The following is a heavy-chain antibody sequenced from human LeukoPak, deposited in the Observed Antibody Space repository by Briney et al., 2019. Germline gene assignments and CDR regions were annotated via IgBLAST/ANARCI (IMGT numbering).Heavy chain of an antibody. Sequence: GGSLRLSCAASGFTFRSYAMTWVRQAPGKGREWDSSISGSDDRTYYADSVKGRFTISRDNSKNTVYLQMNSLRAEDTAVYYCARDRRGYSGYDPGWFDPCGQGTLVTASS. CDR2: ISGSDDRT. D-gene: IGHD5-12*01. V-gene: IGHV3-23*01. CDR3: ARDRRGYSGYDPGWFDP. CDR1: GFTFRSYA. J-gene: IGHJ5*02.